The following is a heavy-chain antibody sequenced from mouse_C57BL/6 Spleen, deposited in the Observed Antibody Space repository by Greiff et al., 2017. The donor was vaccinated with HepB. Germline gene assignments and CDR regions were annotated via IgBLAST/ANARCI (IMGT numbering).Heavy chain of an antibody. J-gene: IGHJ1*03. V-gene: IGHV1-39*01. CDR2: INPNYGTT. Sequence: VQLQQSGPELVKPGASVKISCKASGYSFTDYNMNWVKQSNGKSLEWIGVINPNYGTTSYNQKFKGKATLTVDQSSSTAYMQLNILTSEDSAVYYGARSHYYGSSSYWYFDVWGTGTTVTVSS. CDR3: ARSHYYGSSSYWYFDV. D-gene: IGHD1-1*01. CDR1: GYSFTDYN.